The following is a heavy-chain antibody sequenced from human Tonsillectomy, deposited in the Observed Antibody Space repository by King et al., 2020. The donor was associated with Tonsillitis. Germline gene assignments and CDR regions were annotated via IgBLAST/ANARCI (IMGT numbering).Heavy chain of an antibody. CDR3: VKDFCYDFRTGYCYMDV. J-gene: IGHJ6*03. CDR2: ISSNGGST. Sequence: VQLVESGGGLVQPGGSLRLSCSASGFTFRSYPIHWVRQAPGKGLEYVSSISSNGGSTYYTDSVKGRFTISRDNSKNTLYLQMSSLRVEDTAVYYCVKDFCYDFRTGYCYMDVWGKGTTVTVSS. V-gene: IGHV3-64D*06. D-gene: IGHD3-3*01. CDR1: GFTFRSYP.